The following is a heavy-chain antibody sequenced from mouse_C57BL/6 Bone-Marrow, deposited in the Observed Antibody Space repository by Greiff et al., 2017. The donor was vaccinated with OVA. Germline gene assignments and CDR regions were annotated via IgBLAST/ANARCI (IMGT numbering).Heavy chain of an antibody. CDR1: GYTFTSYW. Sequence: VQLQQPGAELVMPGASVKLSCKASGYTFTSYWMHWVKQRPGQGLEWIGEIDPSDSYTNYNQKFKGKSTLIVDKSSSTAYMQLSSLTSEDSAVYYCARKNYGYDGGAWFAYWGQGTLVTVSA. CDR2: IDPSDSYT. D-gene: IGHD2-2*01. V-gene: IGHV1-69*01. J-gene: IGHJ3*01. CDR3: ARKNYGYDGGAWFAY.